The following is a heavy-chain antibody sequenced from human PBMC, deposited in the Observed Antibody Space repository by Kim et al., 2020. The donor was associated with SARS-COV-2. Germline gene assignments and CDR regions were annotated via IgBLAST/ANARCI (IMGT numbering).Heavy chain of an antibody. CDR3: AKDRHYYGSGSYYKDGMDV. J-gene: IGHJ6*02. CDR1: GFTFSSYA. CDR2: ISGSGGSGGST. Sequence: GGSLRLSCAASGFTFSSYAMSWVRQAPGKGLEWVSTISGSGGSGGSTYYADSVKGRFTISRDNSKNTLYLQMNSLRAEDTAVYYCAKDRHYYGSGSYYKDGMDVWGQGTTVTVSS. V-gene: IGHV3-23*01. D-gene: IGHD3-10*01.